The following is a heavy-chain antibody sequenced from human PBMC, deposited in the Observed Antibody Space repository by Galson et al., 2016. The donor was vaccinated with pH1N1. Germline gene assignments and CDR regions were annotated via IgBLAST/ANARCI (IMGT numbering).Heavy chain of an antibody. V-gene: IGHV3-21*06. J-gene: IGHJ5*02. CDR3: ARDRGVDYDTSVHYTSSGFDP. CDR1: GFPFGTYR. Sequence: SLRLSCAASGFPFGTYRMVWVRQAPGKGLECASSISSSGNYIHYAASVKGRCTISRDNAKNSVSLQMNSLRAEDTAVYYCARDRGVDYDTSVHYTSSGFDPWGQGALVTVSS. D-gene: IGHD3-22*01. CDR2: ISSSGNYI.